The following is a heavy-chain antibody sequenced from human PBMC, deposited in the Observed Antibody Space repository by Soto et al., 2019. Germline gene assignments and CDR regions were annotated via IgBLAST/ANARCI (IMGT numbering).Heavy chain of an antibody. D-gene: IGHD3-22*01. Sequence: XGSLRLSCAASGFTFSSYAMSWVRHAPGKGLEWVSAISGSGGSTYYADSVKGRFTISRDNSKNTLYLQMNSLRAEDTAVYYCAKALSEYYYDSSGYLAWGQGTLVTVSS. V-gene: IGHV3-23*01. J-gene: IGHJ5*02. CDR3: AKALSEYYYDSSGYLA. CDR1: GFTFSSYA. CDR2: ISGSGGST.